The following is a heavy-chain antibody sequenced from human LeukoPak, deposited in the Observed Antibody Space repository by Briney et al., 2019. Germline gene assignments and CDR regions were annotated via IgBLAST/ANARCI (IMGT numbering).Heavy chain of an antibody. CDR2: IYPGDSDT. Sequence: GESLKISCKGSGYTFTSKWIGWVRQMPGKGLEWMGIIYPGDSDTRYSPSFQGQVTISADKSISTAYLQWSSLKASDTAMYYCARVVVTATYYYYYGMDVWGQGTTVTVSS. CDR3: ARVVVTATYYYYYGMDV. V-gene: IGHV5-51*01. J-gene: IGHJ6*02. D-gene: IGHD2-21*02. CDR1: GYTFTSKW.